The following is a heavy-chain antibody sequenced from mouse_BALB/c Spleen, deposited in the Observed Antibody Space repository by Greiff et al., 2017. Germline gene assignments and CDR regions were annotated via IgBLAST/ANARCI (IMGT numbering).Heavy chain of an antibody. V-gene: IGHV5-6-3*01. CDR2: INSNGGST. CDR3: ARWGNYAMDD. Sequence: EVKLVESGGGLVQPGGSLKLSCAASGFTFSSYGMSWVRQTPDKRLELVATINSNGGSTYYPDSVKGRFTISRDNAKNTLYLQMSSLKSEDTAMYYCARWGNYAMDDWGEGTSVTVSS. CDR1: GFTFSSYG. J-gene: IGHJ4*01.